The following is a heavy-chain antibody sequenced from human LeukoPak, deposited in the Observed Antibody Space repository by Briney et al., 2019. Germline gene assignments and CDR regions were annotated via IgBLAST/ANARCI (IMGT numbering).Heavy chain of an antibody. J-gene: IGHJ5*02. Sequence: ASVKVSCKASGYTFTSYDINWVRQATGQGLEWMGWMNPNSGNTGYAQKFQGRVTMTRNTSISTAYMELSSLRSEDTAVYYCARGRRLLRFGEGFDPWGQGTLVTVSS. D-gene: IGHD3-10*01. CDR1: GYTFTSYD. V-gene: IGHV1-8*01. CDR3: ARGRRLLRFGEGFDP. CDR2: MNPNSGNT.